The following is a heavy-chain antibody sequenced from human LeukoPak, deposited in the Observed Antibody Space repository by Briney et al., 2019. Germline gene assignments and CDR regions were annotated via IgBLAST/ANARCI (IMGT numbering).Heavy chain of an antibody. V-gene: IGHV4-4*02. J-gene: IGHJ5*02. D-gene: IGHD3-10*01. Sequence: SETLSLTCAVSGGSISSSNWWSWVRPHPGKGLEWIGYIHHSGSTYYNPSLKSRVIISVDTSKNQFSLKLNSVTAADTAVYYCASYGSGSYRFDPWGQGTLVTVSS. CDR3: ASYGSGSYRFDP. CDR1: GGSISSSNW. CDR2: IHHSGST.